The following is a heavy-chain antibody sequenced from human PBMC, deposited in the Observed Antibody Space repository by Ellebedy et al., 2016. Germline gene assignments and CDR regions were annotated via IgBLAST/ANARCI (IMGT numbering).Heavy chain of an antibody. V-gene: IGHV4-39*07. CDR2: IYYSGST. CDR3: ASRRSGSED. D-gene: IGHD3-3*01. J-gene: IGHJ4*02. CDR1: GGSISSSSYY. Sequence: SETLSLTXTVSGGSISSSSYYWGWIRQPPGKGLEWIGSIYYSGSTYYNPSLKSRVTISVDTSKNQFSLKLSSVTAADTAVYYCASRRSGSEDWGQGTLVTVSS.